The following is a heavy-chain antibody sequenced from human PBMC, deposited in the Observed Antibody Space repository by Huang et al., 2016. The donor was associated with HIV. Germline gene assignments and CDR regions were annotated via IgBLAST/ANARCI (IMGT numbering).Heavy chain of an antibody. Sequence: QVQLQQWGAGLLRPSETLSLTCAVYGGSFSGYYGTWIRQPPGKGLEWIGEINHSDSTNYNPSLKRRVTISVDTARNQFSLTLTSMTAADTAVYYCARGQGGYYYYYMDVWGKGTTVTVSS. CDR2: INHSDST. J-gene: IGHJ6*03. CDR1: GGSFSGYY. V-gene: IGHV4-34*01. CDR3: ARGQGGYYYYYMDV.